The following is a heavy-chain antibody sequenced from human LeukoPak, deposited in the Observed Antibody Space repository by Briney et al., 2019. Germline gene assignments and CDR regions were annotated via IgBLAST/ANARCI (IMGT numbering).Heavy chain of an antibody. D-gene: IGHD6-6*01. J-gene: IGHJ4*02. CDR1: GYTFTSYD. V-gene: IGHV1-8*01. CDR3: ARDNGYSSSSSSFDY. Sequence: ASVKVSCKASGYTFTSYDINWVRQATGQGLEWMGWMNPNSGNTDYAQKFQGRVTMTRDTSISTAYMELSRLRSDDTAVYYCARDNGYSSSSSSFDYWGQGTLVTVSS. CDR2: MNPNSGNT.